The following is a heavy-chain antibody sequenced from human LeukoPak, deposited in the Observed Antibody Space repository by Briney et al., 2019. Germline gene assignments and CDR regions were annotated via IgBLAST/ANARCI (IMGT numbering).Heavy chain of an antibody. D-gene: IGHD3-9*01. V-gene: IGHV3-23*01. CDR3: AKVSESNYDVLTGYYTPYYFDY. CDR1: GYTFTISY. J-gene: IGHJ4*02. Sequence: GGSVKLSCAASGYTFTISYMRWVRQAPGQGLEWVSGINHSGGSTFYADSVKGRFTISRDNSKNILYRQMNSLRADDTAVYYCAKVSESNYDVLTGYYTPYYFDYWGQGTLVTVSS. CDR2: INHSGGST.